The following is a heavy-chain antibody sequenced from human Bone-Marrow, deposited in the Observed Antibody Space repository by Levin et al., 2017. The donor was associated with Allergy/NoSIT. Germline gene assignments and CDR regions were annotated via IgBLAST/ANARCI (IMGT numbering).Heavy chain of an antibody. J-gene: IGHJ5*02. D-gene: IGHD3-22*01. CDR3: ARGSLITMMALPENWFDP. V-gene: IGHV1-18*01. CDR2: ISAYNGNT. Sequence: GESLKISCQASGYTFTSYGISWVRQAPGQGLEWMGWISAYNGNTNYAQKLQGRVTMTTDTSTSTAYMELRSLRSDDTAVYYCARGSLITMMALPENWFDPWGQGTLVTVSS. CDR1: GYTFTSYG.